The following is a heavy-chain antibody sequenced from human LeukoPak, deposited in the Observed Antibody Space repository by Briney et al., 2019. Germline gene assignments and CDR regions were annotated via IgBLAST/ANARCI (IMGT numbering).Heavy chain of an antibody. CDR3: TSRIMIIFGGVVVMDPDG. CDR1: GFTFNNAW. V-gene: IGHV3-15*01. D-gene: IGHD3-16*02. J-gene: IGHJ4*02. CDR2: IKATSDGGTT. Sequence: PGGSLRLSCAASGFTFNNAWMSWVRQAPGKGLEWVAHIKATSDGGTTDYAAPVKGRFTISRDDSKRTLYLQMNSLKTEDTAVYYCTSRIMIIFGGVVVMDPDGWGQGTLVTVSS.